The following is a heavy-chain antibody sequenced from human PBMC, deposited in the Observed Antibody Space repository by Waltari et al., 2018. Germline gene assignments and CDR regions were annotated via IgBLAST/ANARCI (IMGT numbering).Heavy chain of an antibody. CDR1: GGSISSGSYY. CDR2: IYTSGST. V-gene: IGHV4-61*02. D-gene: IGHD6-13*01. Sequence: QVQLQESGPGLVKPSQTLSLTCTVSGGSISSGSYYWSWIRQPAGKGLEWIGRIYTSGSTNYNPSLKSRVTISVDTSKNQFSLKLSSVTAADTAVYYCAREGRSSWYNYYFDYWGQGTLVTVSS. J-gene: IGHJ4*02. CDR3: AREGRSSWYNYYFDY.